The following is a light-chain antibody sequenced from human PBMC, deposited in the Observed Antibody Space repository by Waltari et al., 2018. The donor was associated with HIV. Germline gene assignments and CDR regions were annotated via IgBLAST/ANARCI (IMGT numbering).Light chain of an antibody. J-gene: IGLJ3*02. CDR2: KDR. V-gene: IGLV3-1*01. Sequence: SYELTQPPSVFVSPGQTASITCYVVKLDDKYVCWYQQKPGQSPGLVLYKDRERPSGIPQRFSGSNSGNTATLTISGTQATDEADYFCQAWDGSNGVFGGGTKLTVL. CDR3: QAWDGSNGV. CDR1: KLDDKY.